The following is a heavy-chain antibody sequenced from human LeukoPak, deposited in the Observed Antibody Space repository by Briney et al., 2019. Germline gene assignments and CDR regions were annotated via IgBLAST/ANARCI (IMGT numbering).Heavy chain of an antibody. D-gene: IGHD3-3*01. V-gene: IGHV3-30*18. Sequence: GGSLRLSCAASGFTFSSYGMHWVRQAPGKGLEWVAVISYDGSNKYYAGSVKGRFTISRDNSKNTLYLQMNSLRAEDTAVYYCAKEYDFWSGLDYWGQGTLVTVSS. CDR2: ISYDGSNK. J-gene: IGHJ4*02. CDR1: GFTFSSYG. CDR3: AKEYDFWSGLDY.